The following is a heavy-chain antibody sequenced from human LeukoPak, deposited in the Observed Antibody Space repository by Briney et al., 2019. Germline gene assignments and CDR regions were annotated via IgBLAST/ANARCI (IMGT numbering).Heavy chain of an antibody. D-gene: IGHD3-10*01. CDR1: GFIFFAYG. CDR2: ISGSGGTT. CDR3: AKGDFYGSGRDYYYYMDV. V-gene: IGHV3-23*01. Sequence: GGALRLSCAASGFIFFAYGMTWVRQAPGKGLEWVSSISGSGGTTYYADSVKGRFTISRDNSKNTLSLQMNSLRAEDTAVYNCAKGDFYGSGRDYYYYMDVWGKGTTVTISS. J-gene: IGHJ6*03.